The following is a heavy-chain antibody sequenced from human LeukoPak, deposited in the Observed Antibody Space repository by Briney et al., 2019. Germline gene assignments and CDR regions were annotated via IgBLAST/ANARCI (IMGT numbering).Heavy chain of an antibody. CDR1: GYSFTSYW. CDR3: ARLGDSGGWYMGAFDI. CDR2: TYPGDSES. Sequence: GESLKISCKGSGYSFTSYWIGWVRQMPGKGLEWMGITYPGDSESRYSPSFQGQVTISADNSISTAYLRWSSLKASDTAMYYCARLGDSGGWYMGAFDIWGQGTMVTVSS. J-gene: IGHJ3*02. D-gene: IGHD6-19*01. V-gene: IGHV5-51*01.